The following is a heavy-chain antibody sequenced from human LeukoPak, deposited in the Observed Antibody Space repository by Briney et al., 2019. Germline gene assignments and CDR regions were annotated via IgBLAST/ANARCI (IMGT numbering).Heavy chain of an antibody. CDR2: IYPGDSDT. Sequence: GESLKISCKGSGYSFTSYWIGWVRQMPGEGLEWMGIIYPGDSDTRYSPSFQGQVTISADKSISTAYLQWSGLKASDTAMYYCARSFVGATNAFDIWGQGTMVTVSS. D-gene: IGHD1-26*01. V-gene: IGHV5-51*01. CDR1: GYSFTSYW. J-gene: IGHJ3*02. CDR3: ARSFVGATNAFDI.